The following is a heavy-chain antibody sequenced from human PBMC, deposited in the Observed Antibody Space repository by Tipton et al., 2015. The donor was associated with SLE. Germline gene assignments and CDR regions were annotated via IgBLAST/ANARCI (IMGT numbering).Heavy chain of an antibody. CDR3: ATGRGADGYYTYGLDV. CDR1: GGSMSSDTYY. V-gene: IGHV4-61*09. J-gene: IGHJ6*02. D-gene: IGHD1-26*01. Sequence: LRLSCTVSGGSMSSDTYYWSWIRRPAGKGLECIGHVSSRGSPTYHPSLKSRVTISVDTSKNQFSLRLTSVTAADTAVYYCATGRGADGYYTYGLDVWGQGATVTVSS. CDR2: VSSRGSP.